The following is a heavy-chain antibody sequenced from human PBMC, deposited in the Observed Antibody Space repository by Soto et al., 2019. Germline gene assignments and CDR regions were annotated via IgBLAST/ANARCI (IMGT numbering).Heavy chain of an antibody. CDR2: IYYSGST. CDR1: GGSIISYC. V-gene: IGHV4-59*08. Sequence: SETLSLTCTVSGGSIISYCWSWIRQPPGKGLEWIGYIYYSGSTNYNPSLKSRVTISVDTSKNQFSLKLSSVTAADTTVYYCARHLRWFDPWGQGTLVTVS. J-gene: IGHJ5*02. CDR3: ARHLRWFDP.